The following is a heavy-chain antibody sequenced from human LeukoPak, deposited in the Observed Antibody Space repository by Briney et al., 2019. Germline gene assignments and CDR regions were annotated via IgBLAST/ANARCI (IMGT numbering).Heavy chain of an antibody. Sequence: ASAKVSCKVSGYTLTELSMHWVRQAPGKGLEWMGGFDPEDGETIYAQKFQGRVTMTEDTSTDTAYMELSSLRSEDTAVYYCVSGPHYYYGMDVWGQGTTVTVSS. CDR2: FDPEDGET. CDR3: VSGPHYYYGMDV. D-gene: IGHD2-15*01. V-gene: IGHV1-24*01. CDR1: GYTLTELS. J-gene: IGHJ6*02.